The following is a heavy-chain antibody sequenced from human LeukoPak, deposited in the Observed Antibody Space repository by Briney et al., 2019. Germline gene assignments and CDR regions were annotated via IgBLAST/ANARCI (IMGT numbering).Heavy chain of an antibody. V-gene: IGHV3-30*01. CDR3: ARANTYYDFWGNFDY. CDR1: GFTFSSYA. J-gene: IGHJ4*02. CDR2: ISYDGSNK. D-gene: IGHD3-3*01. Sequence: GRSLRLSCAASGFTFSSYAMHWVRQAPGKGLEWVAVISYDGSNKYYADSVKGRFTISRDNSKNTLYLQMNSLRAEDTAVYYCARANTYYDFWGNFDYWGQGTLVTVSS.